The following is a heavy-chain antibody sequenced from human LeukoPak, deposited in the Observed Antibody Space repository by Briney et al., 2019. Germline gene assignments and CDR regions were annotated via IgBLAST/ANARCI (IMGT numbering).Heavy chain of an antibody. Sequence: SETLSLTCTVSGGTISSYYWSWIRQPPGKGLEWIAYIYYSGSTKYNPSLKSRVTISVDTSKNQFSLKLSSVTAADTAVYYCARGMFDYWGQGTLVTVSS. CDR1: GGTISSYY. V-gene: IGHV4-59*12. CDR2: IYYSGST. J-gene: IGHJ4*02. CDR3: ARGMFDY.